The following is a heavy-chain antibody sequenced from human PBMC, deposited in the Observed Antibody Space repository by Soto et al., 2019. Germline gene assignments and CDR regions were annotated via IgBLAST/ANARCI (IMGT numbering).Heavy chain of an antibody. D-gene: IGHD3-16*01. CDR3: AKDIGGGVTVAGRGWFDP. CDR2: TSWNSDSI. J-gene: IGHJ5*02. CDR1: GFTFDDYA. V-gene: IGHV3-9*01. Sequence: EVQLVESGGGLVQPGRSLRLSCAASGFTFDDYAMHWVRQAPGKGLEWVSGTSWNSDSIDYADSVKGRFTIYRDNAKNTLYLQMNRLMPDDTIFYYCAKDIGGGVTVAGRGWFDPWGQGTLVTVSS.